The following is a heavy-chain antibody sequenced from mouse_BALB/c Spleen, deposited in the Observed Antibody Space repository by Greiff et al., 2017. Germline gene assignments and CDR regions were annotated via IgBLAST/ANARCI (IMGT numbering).Heavy chain of an antibody. CDR3: ARPITTATGAMDY. V-gene: IGHV1-80*01. J-gene: IGHJ4*01. CDR1: GYAFSSYW. CDR2: IYPGDGDT. Sequence: QVQLQQSGAELVRPGSSVKISCKASGYAFSSYWMNWVKQRPGQGLEWIGQIYPGDGDTNYNGKFKGKATLTADKSSSTAYMQLSSLTSEDSAVYFCARPITTATGAMDYWGQGTSVTVSS. D-gene: IGHD1-2*01.